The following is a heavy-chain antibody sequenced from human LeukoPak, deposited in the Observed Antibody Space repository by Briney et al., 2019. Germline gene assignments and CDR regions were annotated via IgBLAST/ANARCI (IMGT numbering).Heavy chain of an antibody. Sequence: GGSLRLSCAASGFTFSSYSMNWVRQAPGKGLEWVSSISSSSYIYYADSVKGRFTISRDNAKNSLYLQMNSLRAEDTAVYYCARDDYSNEEFDYWGQGTLVTVSS. CDR2: ISSSSYI. J-gene: IGHJ4*02. CDR3: ARDDYSNEEFDY. D-gene: IGHD4-4*01. V-gene: IGHV3-21*01. CDR1: GFTFSSYS.